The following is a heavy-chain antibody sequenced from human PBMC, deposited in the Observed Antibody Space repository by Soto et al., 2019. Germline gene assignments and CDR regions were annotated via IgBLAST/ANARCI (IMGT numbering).Heavy chain of an antibody. V-gene: IGHV3-74*01. CDR1: GFTFSTYW. Sequence: EVQLVESGGGLVQPGGSLRLSCAASGFTFSTYWMHWVRQVPGEGLVWVSRINTDASSTSYADSVKGRFTISRDNAKNTLYLQMNSLRVEDTAVYYCARAQWPHPFDYWGQGTLVTVSS. J-gene: IGHJ4*02. D-gene: IGHD6-19*01. CDR3: ARAQWPHPFDY. CDR2: INTDASST.